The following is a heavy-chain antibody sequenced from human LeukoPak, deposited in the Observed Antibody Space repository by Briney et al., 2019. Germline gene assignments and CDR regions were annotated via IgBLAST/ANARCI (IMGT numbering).Heavy chain of an antibody. CDR1: GFTFSSYS. J-gene: IGHJ3*02. CDR3: ARDGSDFWSGFPTGRSAFDI. CDR2: ISSSSSYI. V-gene: IGHV3-21*01. D-gene: IGHD3-3*01. Sequence: GGSLRLSCAASGFTFSSYSMNWVRQAPGKGLEWVSSISSSSSYIYYADSVKGRFTISRDNAKNSLYLQMNSLRAEDTAVYYCARDGSDFWSGFPTGRSAFDIWGQGTMVTVSS.